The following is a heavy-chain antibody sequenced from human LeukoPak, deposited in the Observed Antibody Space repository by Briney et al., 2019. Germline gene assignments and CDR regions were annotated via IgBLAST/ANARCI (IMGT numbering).Heavy chain of an antibody. D-gene: IGHD3-22*01. Sequence: SETLSLTCTVSGGSISSYYWSWIRQPPGKGLEWIGYIYYSGSTNYNPSLKSRVTISVDTSKNQFSLKLSSVTAADTAVYYCARSAGNYYDSSGQYEAPFDYWGQGTLVTVSS. CDR2: IYYSGST. CDR1: GGSISSYY. J-gene: IGHJ4*02. V-gene: IGHV4-59*01. CDR3: ARSAGNYYDSSGQYEAPFDY.